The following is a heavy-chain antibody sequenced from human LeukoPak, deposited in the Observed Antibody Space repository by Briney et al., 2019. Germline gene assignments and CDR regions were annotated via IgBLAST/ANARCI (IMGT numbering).Heavy chain of an antibody. V-gene: IGHV3-30-3*02. CDR2: ISYDGSNK. Sequence: GGSLRLSCAASGFAFSSYAMHWVRQAPGKGLEWVAVISYDGSNKYYADSVKGRFTISRDNSKNTLYLQMNSLRAEDTAVYYCAKTTLDSEAFDIWGQGTMVTVSS. CDR1: GFAFSSYA. J-gene: IGHJ3*02. CDR3: AKTTLDSEAFDI. D-gene: IGHD1-1*01.